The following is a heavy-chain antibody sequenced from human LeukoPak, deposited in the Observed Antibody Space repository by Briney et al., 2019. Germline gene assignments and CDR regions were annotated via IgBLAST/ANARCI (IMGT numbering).Heavy chain of an antibody. CDR1: GFTFSDYY. D-gene: IGHD6-6*01. CDR3: AKDRVYGVGSLGNFDY. V-gene: IGHV3-11*01. J-gene: IGHJ4*02. CDR2: ISSSGSTI. Sequence: GGSLRLSCAASGFTFSDYYMSWIRQAPGKGLEWVSYISSSGSTIYYADSVKGRFTISRDNSKNTLYLQMNSLRAEDTAVYYCAKDRVYGVGSLGNFDYWGQGTLVTVSS.